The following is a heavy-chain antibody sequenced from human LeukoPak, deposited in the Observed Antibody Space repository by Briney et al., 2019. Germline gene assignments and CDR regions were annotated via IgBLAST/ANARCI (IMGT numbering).Heavy chain of an antibody. CDR1: GFTFSSYG. CDR3: AKGELQRY. D-gene: IGHD1-26*01. Sequence: GGSLRLSCAASGFTFSSYGMPWVRQAPGKGLEWVAVISYDGSNKYYADSVKGRYTISRDNSKNTLYLQMNSLRAEDTAVYYCAKGELQRYWGQGTLVTVSS. J-gene: IGHJ4*02. V-gene: IGHV3-30*18. CDR2: ISYDGSNK.